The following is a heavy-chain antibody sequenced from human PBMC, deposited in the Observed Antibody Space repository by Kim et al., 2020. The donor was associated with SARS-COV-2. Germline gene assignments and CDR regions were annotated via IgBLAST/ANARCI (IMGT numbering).Heavy chain of an antibody. CDR2: IHTNTGKP. Sequence: ASVKVSCQTSGYTFSSHAMNWVRQAPGQGLEWMGWIHTNTGKPSYAHGFTGRFVFSLDASVGAAYLQITSLEAEDTALYYCARGAGNMYSGGYDYWGRGT. D-gene: IGHD2-8*01. J-gene: IGHJ4*02. CDR1: GYTFSSHA. CDR3: ARGAGNMYSGGYDY. V-gene: IGHV7-4-1*02.